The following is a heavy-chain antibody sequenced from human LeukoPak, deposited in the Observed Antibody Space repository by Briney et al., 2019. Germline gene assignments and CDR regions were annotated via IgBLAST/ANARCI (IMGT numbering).Heavy chain of an antibody. CDR1: GFTFSTYT. J-gene: IGHJ4*02. V-gene: IGHV3-21*01. CDR3: ARHPLGSNSWYWSGDY. D-gene: IGHD6-13*01. Sequence: GGSLRLSCAASGFTFSTYTMKWARQAPGKGLQWVSSISSSSSNIYYADSVKGRFTISRDNAKNSLYLQMNSLRAEDTAVYFCARHPLGSNSWYWSGDYWGQGTLVTVSS. CDR2: ISSSSSNI.